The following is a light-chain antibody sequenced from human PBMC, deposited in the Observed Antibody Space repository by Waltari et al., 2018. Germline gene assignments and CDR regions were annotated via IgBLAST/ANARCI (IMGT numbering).Light chain of an antibody. CDR2: RND. Sequence: QSVLTQPPSASGTPGQRVTISCSGSSSNAVRNYFYCYHQLPGTAPKLLIYRNDHRPSGVPERFSASKSGTLASLAISGLRSEDEADYYCAAWDDSLRAKFVFGTGTKVTVL. V-gene: IGLV1-47*01. CDR3: AAWDDSLRAKFV. CDR1: SSNAVRNY. J-gene: IGLJ1*01.